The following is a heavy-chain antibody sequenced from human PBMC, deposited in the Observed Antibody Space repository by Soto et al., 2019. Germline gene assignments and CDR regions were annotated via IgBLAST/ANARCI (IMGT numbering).Heavy chain of an antibody. CDR2: FDYSANT. V-gene: IGHV4-39*01. CDR3: ATVRRGAWYFDL. J-gene: IGHJ2*01. D-gene: IGHD3-10*02. CDR1: GGSISNSRYY. Sequence: QLQLQESGPGLVKPSETLSLTCYVSGGSISNSRYYWGWIRQPPGKGLEWIGTFDYSANTYSNPSLKSRVTLSVDTPKNQFSLNLTSVTAADTAVYYCATVRRGAWYFDLWGRGTLVIVSS.